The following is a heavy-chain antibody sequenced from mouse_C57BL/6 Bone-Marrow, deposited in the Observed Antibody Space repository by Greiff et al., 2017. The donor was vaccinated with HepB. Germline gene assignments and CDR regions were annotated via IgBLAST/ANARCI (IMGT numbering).Heavy chain of an antibody. J-gene: IGHJ3*01. CDR2: IHPNSGST. Sequence: QVQLQQPGAELVKPGASVKLSCKASGYTFTSYWMHWVKQRPGQGLEWIGMIHPNSGSTNYNEKFKSKATLTVDKSSSTAYMQLSSLTSEDSAVYYCAEGYYGRAWFAYWGQGTLVTVSA. CDR3: AEGYYGRAWFAY. V-gene: IGHV1-64*01. CDR1: GYTFTSYW. D-gene: IGHD1-1*01.